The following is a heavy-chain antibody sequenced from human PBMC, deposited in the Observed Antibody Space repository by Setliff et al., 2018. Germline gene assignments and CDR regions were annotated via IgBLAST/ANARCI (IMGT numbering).Heavy chain of an antibody. J-gene: IGHJ4*02. Sequence: GGSLSLSCAASGVTVSTNYMTWVRQTPGKGLECVSVAYSGGSTYYADSVKGRFTISRDNSKNTLYLQMNSLRAEDTAVYYCAKVTNYYGSGSYLDYWGQGTLVTVSS. CDR2: AYSGGST. CDR1: GVTVSTNY. V-gene: IGHV3-53*01. CDR3: AKVTNYYGSGSYLDY. D-gene: IGHD3-10*01.